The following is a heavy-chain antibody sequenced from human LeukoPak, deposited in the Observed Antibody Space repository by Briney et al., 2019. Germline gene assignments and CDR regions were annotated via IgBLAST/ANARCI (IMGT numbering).Heavy chain of an antibody. J-gene: IGHJ4*02. V-gene: IGHV3-23*01. CDR2: VNADGGT. Sequence: GGSLRLSCAASGFTFDNYRMSWVRQAPGKGLEWVSTVNADGGTYYADSVKGRFTISRDNSKSTLILQMNSLRVEDTALYYCTKRVKCGGTWDHFADWGQGTLVTVSS. CDR3: TKRVKCGGTWDHFAD. CDR1: GFTFDNYR. D-gene: IGHD1-26*01.